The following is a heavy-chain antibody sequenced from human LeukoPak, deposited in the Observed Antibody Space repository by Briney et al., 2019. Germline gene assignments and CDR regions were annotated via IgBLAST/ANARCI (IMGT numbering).Heavy chain of an antibody. V-gene: IGHV4-59*08. J-gene: IGHJ5*02. CDR2: IYYSGST. CDR3: ARRQQTGGYNGLQNWFDH. D-gene: IGHD5-24*01. CDR1: DGSTSSSS. Sequence: SETLSLTCTVSDGSTSSSSWNWIRQSPDKGVERIGYIYYSGSTKYNPSLESPVTISVATSKDQISLTLRSVTAADTAIYYCARRQQTGGYNGLQNWFDHWGQGTLVTVSS.